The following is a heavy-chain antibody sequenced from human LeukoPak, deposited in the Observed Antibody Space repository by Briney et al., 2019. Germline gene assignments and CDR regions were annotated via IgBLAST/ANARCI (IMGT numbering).Heavy chain of an antibody. CDR3: ARASAGNDY. V-gene: IGHV3-7*01. CDR1: GFTFSTYW. Sequence: GGSLRLSCAASGFTFSTYWMSWVRQAPGKGLEWVANIKQDGSEKYYVDSVKGRFTISRDNAKNSLYLQMNSLRAEVTAMYYCARASAGNDYWGQGTLVTVSS. D-gene: IGHD6-13*01. CDR2: IKQDGSEK. J-gene: IGHJ4*02.